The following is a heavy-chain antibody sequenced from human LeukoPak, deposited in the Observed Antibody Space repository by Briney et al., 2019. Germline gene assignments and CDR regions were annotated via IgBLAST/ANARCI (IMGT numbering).Heavy chain of an antibody. CDR2: TKRKTDGGTT. J-gene: IGHJ4*02. Sequence: SAGSLTLSCAASRFTFSNAWMTWVRQAPGRGLEWVGRTKRKTDGGTTDYAARVKGRFNISRDDSKNTLYLQMNSLKTEDTAVYYCSTVRYCTTDVCYTPFDYWGQGTLVTVSS. CDR3: STVRYCTTDVCYTPFDY. V-gene: IGHV3-15*01. D-gene: IGHD2-8*01. CDR1: RFTFSNAW.